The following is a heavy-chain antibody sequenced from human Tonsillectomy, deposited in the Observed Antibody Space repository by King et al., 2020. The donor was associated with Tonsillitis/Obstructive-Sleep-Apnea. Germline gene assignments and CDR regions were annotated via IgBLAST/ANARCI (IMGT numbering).Heavy chain of an antibody. D-gene: IGHD1-1*01. J-gene: IGHJ6*03. V-gene: IGHV2-26*01. CDR2: IFSNDEK. CDR1: GFSLSNPRMG. CDR3: ARTSLQYVRTYFYFMDV. Sequence: TLKESGPVLVKPTETLTLTCSVSGFSLSNPRMGVGWIRQPPGNALEWLAHIFSNDEKSYITSLKTRLTISKDSSKSQVILTMTNMDPVDTATYFCARTSLQYVRTYFYFMDVWGNGTTVTVSS.